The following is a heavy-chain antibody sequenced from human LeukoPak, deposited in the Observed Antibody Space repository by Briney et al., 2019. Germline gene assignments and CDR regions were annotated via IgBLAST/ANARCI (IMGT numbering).Heavy chain of an antibody. CDR1: GYSISSGYY. J-gene: IGHJ6*03. V-gene: IGHV4-38-2*02. Sequence: SETLSLTCTVSGYSISSGYYWAWIRQPPGKGLEWIGEINHSGSTNYNPSLKSRVTISVDTSKNQFSLKLSSVTAADTAVYYCARLMVRGVTYYYYYYMDVWGKGTTVTISS. CDR3: ARLMVRGVTYYYYYYMDV. CDR2: INHSGST. D-gene: IGHD3-10*01.